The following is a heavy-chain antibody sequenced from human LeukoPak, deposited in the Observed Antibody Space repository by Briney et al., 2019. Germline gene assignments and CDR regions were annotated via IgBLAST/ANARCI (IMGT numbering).Heavy chain of an antibody. Sequence: PGGSLRLSCAASGFTFSSYEMNWVRQAPGKGLEWVAVIWYDGSNKYYADSVKGRFTISRDNSKNTLYLQMNSLRAEDTAVYYCARASVTYGWFDPWGQGTLVTVSS. J-gene: IGHJ5*02. CDR3: ARASVTYGWFDP. V-gene: IGHV3-33*08. D-gene: IGHD4-17*01. CDR2: IWYDGSNK. CDR1: GFTFSSYE.